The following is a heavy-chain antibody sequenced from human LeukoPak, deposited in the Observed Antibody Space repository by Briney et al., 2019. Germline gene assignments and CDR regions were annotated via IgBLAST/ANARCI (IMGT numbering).Heavy chain of an antibody. CDR3: ARRSRIFGVVIDAFDI. CDR1: GGSIDNYY. CDR2: IYDSGST. D-gene: IGHD3-3*01. Sequence: SETLSLTCAVSGGSIDNYYWSWIRQPPGKGLEWIGYIYDSGSTNYNPSLQSRVTTSLDTSKNQVSLELSSVTAADTAVYYCARRSRIFGVVIDAFDIWGQGTMVTVSS. J-gene: IGHJ3*02. V-gene: IGHV4-59*01.